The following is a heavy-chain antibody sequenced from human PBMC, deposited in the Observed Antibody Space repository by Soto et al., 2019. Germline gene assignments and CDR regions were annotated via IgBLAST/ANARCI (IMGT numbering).Heavy chain of an antibody. D-gene: IGHD3-22*01. Sequence: GASVKVSCKASGGTFSSYAISWVRQAPGQGLEWMGGIIPIFGTANYAQKFQGRVTITADESTSTAYMELSSLRSEDTAVYYCARGRSGIVATFRDAFDIWGQGKMVTVSS. CDR3: ARGRSGIVATFRDAFDI. CDR2: IIPIFGTA. CDR1: GGTFSSYA. J-gene: IGHJ3*02. V-gene: IGHV1-69*13.